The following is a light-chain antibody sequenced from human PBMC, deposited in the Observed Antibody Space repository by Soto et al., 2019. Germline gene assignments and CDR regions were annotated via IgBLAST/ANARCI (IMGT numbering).Light chain of an antibody. CDR2: LAS. CDR3: MQALQTPP. V-gene: IGKV2-28*01. CDR1: QSLLYRDGRIF. Sequence: DIVMTQSPLSLAVTPGEPASISCRSSQSLLYRDGRIFLDWYLQRPGHSPQLLIYLASIRASGVPDRFSGSGSGTDFTLKISRVEAEDVGIYYCMQALQTPPFGGGTRLDIK. J-gene: IGKJ4*01.